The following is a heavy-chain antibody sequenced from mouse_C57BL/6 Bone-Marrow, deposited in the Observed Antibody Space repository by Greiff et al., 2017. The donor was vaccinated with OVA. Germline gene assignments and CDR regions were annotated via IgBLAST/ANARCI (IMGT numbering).Heavy chain of an antibody. D-gene: IGHD2-3*01. CDR3: ARRDFYDGYG. Sequence: VQLQQPGAELVKPGASVKMSCKASGYTFTSYWITWVKQRPGQGLEWIGDIYPGSGSTNYNEKFKSKAALTVDTSSSTAYMQLSSLTSEDSAVYYCARRDFYDGYGWGQGTTLTVSS. V-gene: IGHV1-55*01. CDR2: IYPGSGST. CDR1: GYTFTSYW. J-gene: IGHJ2*01.